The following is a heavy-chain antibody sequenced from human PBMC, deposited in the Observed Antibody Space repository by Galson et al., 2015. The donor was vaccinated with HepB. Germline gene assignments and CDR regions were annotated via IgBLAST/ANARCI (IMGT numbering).Heavy chain of an antibody. CDR3: ARDYDDRSGYYDAFGI. CDR1: GGSISSHH. J-gene: IGHJ3*02. CDR2: VYAIGTT. Sequence: SETLSLTCAVYGGSISSHHWSWIRQSGGKGLEWIGRVYAIGTTDYNPSLRSRATMSVDTSKSQFSLKLSSVTAADTAVYYCARDYDDRSGYYDAFGIWGPGTMVTVSS. D-gene: IGHD3-22*01. V-gene: IGHV4-4*07.